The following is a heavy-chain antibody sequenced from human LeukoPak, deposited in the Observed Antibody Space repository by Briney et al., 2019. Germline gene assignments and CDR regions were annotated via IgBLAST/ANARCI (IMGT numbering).Heavy chain of an antibody. CDR2: IRYDGTNK. D-gene: IGHD4-17*01. CDR3: AKDLCGDYGRGIDY. CDR1: RFSFSKYG. J-gene: IGHJ4*02. Sequence: PGGSLRLSCAASRFSFSKYGMHWVRQAPGKGLEWVAFIRYDGTNKYYVDSVKGRFTISRDNSKNTLYLQMNSLRAEDTAVYYCAKDLCGDYGRGIDYWGQGTLVTVSS. V-gene: IGHV3-30*02.